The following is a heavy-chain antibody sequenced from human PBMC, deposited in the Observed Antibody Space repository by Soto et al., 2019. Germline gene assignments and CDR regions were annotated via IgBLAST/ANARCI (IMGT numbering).Heavy chain of an antibody. D-gene: IGHD2-15*01. V-gene: IGHV1-69*01. Sequence: QVQLVQSGAEVKKPRSSVKVSCKASGGTFSSYAISWVRQAPGQGLEWMGGIIPIFGTANYAQKFQGRVTITADESTSTAYMELSSLRSGDTAVYYCARVGYCSGGSCSLYYGMDVWGQGTTVTVSS. J-gene: IGHJ6*02. CDR1: GGTFSSYA. CDR2: IIPIFGTA. CDR3: ARVGYCSGGSCSLYYGMDV.